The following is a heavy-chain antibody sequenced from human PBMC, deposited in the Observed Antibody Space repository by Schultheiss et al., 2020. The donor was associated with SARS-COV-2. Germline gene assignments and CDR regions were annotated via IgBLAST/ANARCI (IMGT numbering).Heavy chain of an antibody. CDR2: ISGSGGST. D-gene: IGHD3-22*01. J-gene: IGHJ4*01. CDR3: AKATTMIVVSRSFDY. Sequence: GGSLRLSCAASGFTFSSYAMSWVRQAPGKGLEWVSAISGSGGSTYYADSVKGRFTISRDNSKNTLYLQMNSLRAEDTAVYYCAKATTMIVVSRSFDYWGQEPWSPSPQ. CDR1: GFTFSSYA. V-gene: IGHV3-23*01.